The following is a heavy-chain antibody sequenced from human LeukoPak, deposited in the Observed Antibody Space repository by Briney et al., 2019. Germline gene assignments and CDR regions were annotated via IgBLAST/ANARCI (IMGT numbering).Heavy chain of an antibody. CDR3: ARDDYGAYGVYYYMDV. V-gene: IGHV1-18*01. D-gene: IGHD4-17*01. J-gene: IGHJ6*03. CDR1: GYTFTSYG. Sequence: ATVKVSCKASGYTFTSYGISWVRQAPGQGLEWMGWISAYNGNTNYAQKLQGRVTITTDTSTSTAYMELRSLRSDDQAVYYCARDDYGAYGVYYYMDVWGKGTTVTVSS. CDR2: ISAYNGNT.